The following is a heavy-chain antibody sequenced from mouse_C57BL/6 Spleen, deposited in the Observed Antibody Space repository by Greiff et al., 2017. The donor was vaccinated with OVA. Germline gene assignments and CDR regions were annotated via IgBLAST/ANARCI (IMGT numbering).Heavy chain of an antibody. J-gene: IGHJ3*01. D-gene: IGHD2-4*01. CDR1: GYTFTSYW. Sequence: VQLQQPGAELVRPGSSVKLSCKASGYTFTSYWMDWVKQRPGQGLEWIGNIYPSDSETNYNQKFKDKATWTVDKSYSTAYMQLSSLTAEDSAVYYCARGYDYDRGFAYWGQGTLVTVSA. V-gene: IGHV1-61*01. CDR2: IYPSDSET. CDR3: ARGYDYDRGFAY.